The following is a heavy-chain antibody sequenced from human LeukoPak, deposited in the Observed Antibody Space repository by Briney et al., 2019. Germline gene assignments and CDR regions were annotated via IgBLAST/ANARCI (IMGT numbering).Heavy chain of an antibody. V-gene: IGHV3-33*01. CDR2: VWYDGSNK. D-gene: IGHD3-22*01. CDR1: GFTFSSSG. CDR3: ARDQTYYYDRSGYLDY. J-gene: IGHJ4*02. Sequence: GRSLRLSFAASGFTFSSSGMHWVRQDPGRGLEWVAAVWYDGSNKYYADSVKGRFTNSRDNSKNTPYRQMNSLRAEDTAVYYCARDQTYYYDRSGYLDYWGQGTLVTVSS.